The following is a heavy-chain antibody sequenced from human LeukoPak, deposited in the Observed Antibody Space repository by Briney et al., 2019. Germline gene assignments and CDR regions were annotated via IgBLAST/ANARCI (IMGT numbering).Heavy chain of an antibody. V-gene: IGHV4-34*01. D-gene: IGHD3-22*01. J-gene: IGHJ6*03. CDR2: INHSGST. CDR3: ARVGYSYYYYMDV. CDR1: GGSFSGYY. Sequence: PSETLSLTCAVYGGSFSGYYWSWIRQPPGKGLEWIGEINHSGSTNYNPSLKSRVTISVDTSKNQFSLKLSSVTAADTAVYYCARVGYSYYYYMDVWGKGTTVTVSS.